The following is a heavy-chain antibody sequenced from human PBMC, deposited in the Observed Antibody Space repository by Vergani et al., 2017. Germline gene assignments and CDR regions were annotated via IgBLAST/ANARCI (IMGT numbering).Heavy chain of an antibody. D-gene: IGHD3-22*01. CDR1: GFTFSSYS. V-gene: IGHV3-48*01. CDR2: ISRSSSTI. CDR3: ARGYESSGYWYYYDYGMDV. Sequence: EVQLVESGGGLVQPGGSLRLSCAASGFTFSSYSMNWVRQAPGKGLEWVSYISRSSSTIYYADSVKGRFTISRDNAKNSLYLQMNSLRAEDTAVYYCARGYESSGYWYYYDYGMDVWGQGTTVTVSS. J-gene: IGHJ6*02.